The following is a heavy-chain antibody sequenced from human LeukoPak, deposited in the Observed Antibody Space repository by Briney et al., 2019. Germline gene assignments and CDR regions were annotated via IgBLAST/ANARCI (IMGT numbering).Heavy chain of an antibody. CDR2: ILYDGSNK. D-gene: IGHD2-21*02. Sequence: PGRSLRLSCAASGVTFSSYGMHWVRQAPGKGLEWVAGILYDGSNKYYADSVKGRFTISRDNSKNTLYLQMNSLRAEDTAVYYCAREDQGWVTYGMDVWGKGATVTVSS. CDR1: GVTFSSYG. CDR3: AREDQGWVTYGMDV. J-gene: IGHJ6*04. V-gene: IGHV3-33*01.